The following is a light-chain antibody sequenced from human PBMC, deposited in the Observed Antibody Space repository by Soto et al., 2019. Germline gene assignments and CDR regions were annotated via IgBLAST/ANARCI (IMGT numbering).Light chain of an antibody. Sequence: EIVMTQSPATLSVSPGERATLSCRASQSVSSNVAWYQQKPGQGPRLLIYGASTRATGMPARFSGSGSGTEFTLTISSLQSEDFAVYYCQQYNKWYTFGQGTKLEIK. J-gene: IGKJ2*01. CDR3: QQYNKWYT. CDR2: GAS. CDR1: QSVSSN. V-gene: IGKV3-15*01.